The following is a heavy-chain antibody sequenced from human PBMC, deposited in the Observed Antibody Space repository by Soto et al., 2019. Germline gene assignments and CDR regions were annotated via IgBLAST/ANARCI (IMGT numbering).Heavy chain of an antibody. Sequence: QVQLVQSGAEVREPGASVKVSCKASGYSFTSLDINWVRQTAGQGREWMGWMQPRTGRTGYAQKFQGRVTMTRDTSINTAYMELTTLTSDDTAFYYCARGVSAGVDYWGQGTLVTVSS. V-gene: IGHV1-8*02. J-gene: IGHJ4*02. CDR1: GYSFTSLD. CDR3: ARGVSAGVDY. CDR2: MQPRTGRT. D-gene: IGHD1-26*01.